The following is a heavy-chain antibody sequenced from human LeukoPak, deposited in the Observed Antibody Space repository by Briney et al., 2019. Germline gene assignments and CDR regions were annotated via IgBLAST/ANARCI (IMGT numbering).Heavy chain of an antibody. Sequence: ASVKVSCKASGYTFTSYDINWVRQATGQGLEWMGWMNPNSGNTGYAQKFQGRVTMTRNTSISTAYMELSSLRSEDTAVYYCARVYSSGWSRYYYYMDVWGKGTTVTISS. CDR3: ARVYSSGWSRYYYYMDV. CDR2: MNPNSGNT. J-gene: IGHJ6*03. D-gene: IGHD6-19*01. CDR1: GYTFTSYD. V-gene: IGHV1-8*01.